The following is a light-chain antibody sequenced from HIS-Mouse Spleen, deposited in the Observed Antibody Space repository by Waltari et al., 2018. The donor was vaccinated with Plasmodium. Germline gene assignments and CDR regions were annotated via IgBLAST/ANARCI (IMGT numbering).Light chain of an antibody. CDR2: QDS. J-gene: IGLJ2*01. V-gene: IGLV3-1*01. Sequence: SYELTQPPSVSVSPGQTASITCSGDKLGDKYARWYQQKPGQSPVLVIYQDSKRPSGNPERFSGSNSGNTATLTISGTQAMDEADYYCQAWDSSTVVFGGGTKLTVL. CDR3: QAWDSSTVV. CDR1: KLGDKY.